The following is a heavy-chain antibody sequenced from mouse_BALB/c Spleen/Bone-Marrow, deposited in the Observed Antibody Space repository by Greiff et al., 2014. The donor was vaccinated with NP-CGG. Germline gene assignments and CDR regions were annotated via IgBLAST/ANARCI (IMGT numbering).Heavy chain of an antibody. V-gene: IGHV10-1*02. Sequence: GGSGGGLVQPKGSLKLSCAASGFTFNTYAMNWVRQAPGKGLEWVARIRSKSNNYATYYADSVKDRFTISRDDSQSMLYLQMNNLKTEDTAMYYCVRQNYDYARFAYWGQGTLVTVSA. CDR3: VRQNYDYARFAY. CDR1: GFTFNTYA. CDR2: IRSKSNNYAT. J-gene: IGHJ3*01. D-gene: IGHD2-4*01.